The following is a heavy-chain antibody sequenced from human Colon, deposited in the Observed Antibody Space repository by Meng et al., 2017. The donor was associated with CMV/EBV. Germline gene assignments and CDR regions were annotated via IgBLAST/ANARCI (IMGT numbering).Heavy chain of an antibody. D-gene: IGHD2-15*01. CDR1: GYSAGRYW. CDR2: ISQGGSSV. CDR3: IRHLGSEEDS. V-gene: IGHV3-74*01. J-gene: IGHJ4*02. Sequence: SCRGSGYSAGRYWIRWVRQAPGKWLVWVSRISQGGSSVDYADSVRSRFTISRDNDGNTAYLQMNSLGAEATALYYCIRHLGSEEDSWRQGPLVTVSS.